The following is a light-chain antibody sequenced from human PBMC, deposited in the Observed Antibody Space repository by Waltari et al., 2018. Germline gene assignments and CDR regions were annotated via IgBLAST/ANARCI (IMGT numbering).Light chain of an antibody. CDR2: GAS. Sequence: DIQMTQSPSSLSASVGDSVTITCWASQTINSYLNWYQQKPGRAPKLLIYGASTLQSGVPSRFSGSGSGTRFTLTISSLQPEDIATYYCQQTYTTLIAFGQGTRLEIK. CDR3: QQTYTTLIA. V-gene: IGKV1-39*01. CDR1: QTINSY. J-gene: IGKJ5*01.